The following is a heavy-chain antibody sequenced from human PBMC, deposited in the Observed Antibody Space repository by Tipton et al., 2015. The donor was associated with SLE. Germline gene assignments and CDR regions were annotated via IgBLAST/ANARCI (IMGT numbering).Heavy chain of an antibody. D-gene: IGHD2-21*02. CDR1: GGSISSGGYY. CDR2: IYNSGGT. Sequence: TLSLTCTVSGGSISSGGYYWSWIRQHPGKGLEWIGYIYNSGGTDYNPSLKSRVTLLLDTSKNQFSLDLSSVTAADTAVYYCARLVTLSRIDFWGQGTLVTVSS. CDR3: ARLVTLSRIDF. J-gene: IGHJ4*02. V-gene: IGHV4-31*03.